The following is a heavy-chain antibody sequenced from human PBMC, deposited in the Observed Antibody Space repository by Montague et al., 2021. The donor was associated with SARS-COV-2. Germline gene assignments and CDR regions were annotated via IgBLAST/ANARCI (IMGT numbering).Heavy chain of an antibody. D-gene: IGHD3-22*01. CDR3: AKGFQPYSYESSGFYTFDY. Sequence: SPRLSCAASGFTFSSYAMSWVRQAPGKGLEWVSVIYSGSSSTWYADSVKGRFTISRDNPKNTLYLHMNSLRVDDTAVYYCAKGFQPYSYESSGFYTFDYWGQGTLVTVSS. CDR2: IYSGSSST. J-gene: IGHJ4*02. CDR1: GFTFSSYA. V-gene: IGHV3-23*03.